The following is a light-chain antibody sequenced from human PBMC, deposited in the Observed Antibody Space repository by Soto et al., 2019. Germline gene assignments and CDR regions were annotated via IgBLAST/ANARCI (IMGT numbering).Light chain of an antibody. V-gene: IGLV2-18*02. Sequence: QSALTQPPSVSGSPGQSVTISCTGTSNDVGSSNRVSWYQQSPGTAPKVIIYEVSHRPSGVPDRFSGSKSGNTASLTISGLQAEDEADYYCSSKPGAGPVFGGGTKLTVL. J-gene: IGLJ2*01. CDR2: EVS. CDR3: SSKPGAGPV. CDR1: SNDVGSSNR.